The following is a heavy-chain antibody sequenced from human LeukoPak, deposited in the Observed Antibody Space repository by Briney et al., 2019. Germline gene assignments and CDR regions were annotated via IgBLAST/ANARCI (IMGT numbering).Heavy chain of an antibody. CDR1: GFTFSSYG. Sequence: GGSLRLSCAASGFTFSSYGMHWVRQAPGKGLEWVAITSYDGGNKYYADSVKGRFTISRDNSNNTLYLQMNSLRAEDTAVYFCAKDRGSGYLDYWGQGTLVTVFS. V-gene: IGHV3-30*18. CDR2: TSYDGGNK. J-gene: IGHJ4*02. D-gene: IGHD3-22*01. CDR3: AKDRGSGYLDY.